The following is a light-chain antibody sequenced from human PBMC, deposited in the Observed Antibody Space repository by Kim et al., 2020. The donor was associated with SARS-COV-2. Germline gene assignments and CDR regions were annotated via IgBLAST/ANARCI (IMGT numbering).Light chain of an antibody. J-gene: IGLJ1*01. V-gene: IGLV2-23*01. CDR2: EDM. Sequence: GQPIIITCSGSSSDVVRYNHVSWYQHHPGNVANLMIYEDMHRPPGVSTSCFCSKSGSTAASLIFWGQAEDEAADYCCSYVRGSTYVFGSGTKVTVL. CDR3: CSYVRGSTYV. CDR1: SSDVVRYNH.